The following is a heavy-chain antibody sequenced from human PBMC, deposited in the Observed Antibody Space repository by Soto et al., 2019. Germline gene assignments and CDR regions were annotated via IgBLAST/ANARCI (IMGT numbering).Heavy chain of an antibody. J-gene: IGHJ4*02. CDR2: IKQDGSEK. Sequence: GGSLRLSCAATGFTFSSYWMSWFRQAPGKGLEWVANIKQDGSEKYSVDSVKGRFTISRDNAKNSLYLQMNSLRAEDTAIYYCAKIRLLTTVDYWGQGTLVTVSS. CDR1: GFTFSSYW. V-gene: IGHV3-7*03. CDR3: AKIRLLTTVDY. D-gene: IGHD4-17*01.